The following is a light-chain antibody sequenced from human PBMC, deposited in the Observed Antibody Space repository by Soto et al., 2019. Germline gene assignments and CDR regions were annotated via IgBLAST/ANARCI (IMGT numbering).Light chain of an antibody. CDR3: SSFAGDKNYV. CDR1: SSDVGGYDY. Sequence: QSALTQPPSASGSPGQSVTISCTGTSSDVGGYDYVSWYQQHPGKAPKLMIYEVTKRPSGVPDRFSGSKSGNTASLTVSGLQAEDEADYYCSSFAGDKNYVFGTGTKLT. CDR2: EVT. V-gene: IGLV2-8*01. J-gene: IGLJ1*01.